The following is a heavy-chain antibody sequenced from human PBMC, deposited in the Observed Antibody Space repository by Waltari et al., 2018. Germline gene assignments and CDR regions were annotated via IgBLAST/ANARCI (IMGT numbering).Heavy chain of an antibody. CDR3: ARRRHYYDSSENAFDI. J-gene: IGHJ3*02. CDR1: GYSFTSYW. V-gene: IGHV5-51*03. Sequence: EVQLVQSGAEVKKPGESLKISCKGSGYSFTSYWIGWVRQMPGKGLEWMGIISPGDSGTRYSPSFQGQVTISADKSISTAYLQWSSLKASDTAMYYCARRRHYYDSSENAFDIWGQGTMVTVSS. CDR2: ISPGDSGT. D-gene: IGHD3-22*01.